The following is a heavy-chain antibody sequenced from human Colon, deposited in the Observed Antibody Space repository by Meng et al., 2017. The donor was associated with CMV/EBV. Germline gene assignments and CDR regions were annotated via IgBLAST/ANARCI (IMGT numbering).Heavy chain of an antibody. J-gene: IGHJ4*02. CDR2: IYPRATT. Sequence: CTVSGGSVSRGAYSWSWIRQRPGKGLEWIGSIYPRATTYYSPSLTSRITITFDPSKRHLSLKVTSVTVAETAVYYCAGGRVAGAFDSWGQGSLVTVSS. V-gene: IGHV4-39*02. CDR1: GGSVSRGAYS. D-gene: IGHD6-19*01. CDR3: AGGRVAGAFDS.